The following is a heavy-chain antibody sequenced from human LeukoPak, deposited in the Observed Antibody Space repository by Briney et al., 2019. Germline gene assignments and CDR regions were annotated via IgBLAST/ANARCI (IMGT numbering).Heavy chain of an antibody. CDR1: GGTFSSYA. Sequence: ASVKVSCKASGGTFSSYAISWVRQAPGQGLEWMGRIIPILGIANYAQKFQGRVTITAGKSTSTAYMELSSLRSEDTAVYYCVGANPYDISTGPLPDAFDIWGQGTMVTVSS. J-gene: IGHJ3*02. CDR2: IIPILGIA. V-gene: IGHV1-69*04. D-gene: IGHD3-9*01. CDR3: VGANPYDISTGPLPDAFDI.